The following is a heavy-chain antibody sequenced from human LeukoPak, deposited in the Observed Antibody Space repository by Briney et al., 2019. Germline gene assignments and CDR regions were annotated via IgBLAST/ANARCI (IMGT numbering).Heavy chain of an antibody. V-gene: IGHV3-64*01. CDR1: GFTFSSYA. CDR3: ARDAWTTGPTYNWFDP. CDR2: ISSNGGST. Sequence: GGSLRLSCAASGFTFSSYAMHWVRQAPGKGLEYVSAISSNGGSTYYANSVKGRFTISRDNSKNTLYLQMGSLRAEDMAVYYCARDAWTTGPTYNWFDPWGQGTLVTVSS. D-gene: IGHD4-17*01. J-gene: IGHJ5*02.